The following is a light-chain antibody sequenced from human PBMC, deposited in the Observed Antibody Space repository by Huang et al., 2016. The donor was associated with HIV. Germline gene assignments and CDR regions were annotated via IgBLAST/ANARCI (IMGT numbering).Light chain of an antibody. CDR3: QQYVRSPWT. V-gene: IGKV3-20*01. Sequence: EIVLTQSPGTLSLSPGGRAALSCRASQSLSPTYLAWYQQRPGQGPRLLIYGTSTRATGIPDRFSGSGSGTDFTLTISRLEPEDFAMYYCQQYVRSPWTFGQGTKVEIK. CDR1: QSLSPTY. CDR2: GTS. J-gene: IGKJ1*01.